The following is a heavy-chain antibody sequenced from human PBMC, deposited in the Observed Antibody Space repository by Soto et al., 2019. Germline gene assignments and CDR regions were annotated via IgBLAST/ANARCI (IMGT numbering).Heavy chain of an antibody. J-gene: IGHJ5*02. CDR1: GFTFSSYG. CDR3: ARRGQVGWGLAH. Sequence: PGGSLRLSCAASGFTFSSYGMHWVRQAPGEGLEWVAVITYDGSNKYYADSVKGRFTISRDNAKNTLYLQMNSLGAEDTAVYYCARRGQVGWGLAHWGQGTLVTVSS. CDR2: ITYDGSNK. D-gene: IGHD1-26*01. V-gene: IGHV3-30*03.